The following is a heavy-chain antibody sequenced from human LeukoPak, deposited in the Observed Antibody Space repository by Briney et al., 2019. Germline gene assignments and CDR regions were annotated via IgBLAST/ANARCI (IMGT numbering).Heavy chain of an antibody. Sequence: ASVKVSCKASGYTFTGYYMHWVRQAPGQGLEWMGWINPNSGGTNYAQKFQGRVTMTRDTSISTAYMELSRLRSDDTAVYYCVRDLYKGYWYFDLWGRGTLVTVSS. V-gene: IGHV1-2*02. CDR3: VRDLYKGYWYFDL. J-gene: IGHJ2*01. CDR1: GYTFTGYY. D-gene: IGHD1-14*01. CDR2: INPNSGGT.